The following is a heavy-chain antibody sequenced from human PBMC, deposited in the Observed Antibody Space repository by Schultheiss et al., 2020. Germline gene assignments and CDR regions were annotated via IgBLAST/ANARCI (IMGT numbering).Heavy chain of an antibody. V-gene: IGHV3-30*18. CDR1: GFTFSSYG. Sequence: GGSLRLSCAASGFTFSSYGMHWVRQAPGKGLEWVAVISYDGSNKYYADSVKGRFTISRDNSKNTLYLQMNSLRAEDTAVYYCAKVMIRHNYDSSGQHRDYWGKGTLVTVSS. D-gene: IGHD3-22*01. CDR3: AKVMIRHNYDSSGQHRDY. CDR2: ISYDGSNK. J-gene: IGHJ4*02.